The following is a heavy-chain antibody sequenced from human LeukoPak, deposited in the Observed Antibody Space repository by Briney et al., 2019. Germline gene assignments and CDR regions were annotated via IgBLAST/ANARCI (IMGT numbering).Heavy chain of an antibody. Sequence: ASVKVSCKASGYTFTSYAMHWERQAPGQRLEWMGWINAGNGNTKYSQKFQGRVTITRDTSASTAYMELSSLRSEDTAVYYCARLFRYFDWLSLGYWGQGTLVTVSS. V-gene: IGHV1-3*01. J-gene: IGHJ4*02. CDR3: ARLFRYFDWLSLGY. CDR1: GYTFTSYA. D-gene: IGHD3-9*01. CDR2: INAGNGNT.